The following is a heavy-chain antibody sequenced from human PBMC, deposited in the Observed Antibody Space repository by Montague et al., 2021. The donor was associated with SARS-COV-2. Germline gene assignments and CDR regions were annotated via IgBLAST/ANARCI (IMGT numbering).Heavy chain of an antibody. CDR3: ARDLSYYGMDV. CDR2: ISYDGSNK. D-gene: IGHD2/OR15-2a*01. V-gene: IGHV3-30-3*01. Sequence: YLRLSCAASGFTFSSYAMHWVRQAPGKGLEWVAVISYDGSNKYYADSVKGRFTISRDNSKNTLYLQMNSLRAEDTAVYYCARDLSYYGMDVWGQGTTVTVSS. CDR1: GFTFSSYA. J-gene: IGHJ6*02.